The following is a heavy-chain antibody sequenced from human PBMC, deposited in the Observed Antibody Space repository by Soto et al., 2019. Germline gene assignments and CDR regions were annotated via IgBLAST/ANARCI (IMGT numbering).Heavy chain of an antibody. CDR3: ARGFTTYGPAGNYGMDV. CDR2: IIPIFGTG. CDR1: GGTFSSYA. J-gene: IGHJ6*02. Sequence: SVKVSCKASGGTFSSYALNWVRQAPGQGLEWMGGIIPIFGTGNYAQKFQGRVTITADESTSAAFMELSSLRSEDTAVYYCARGFTTYGPAGNYGMDVWGQGTTVTVSS. D-gene: IGHD2-2*01. V-gene: IGHV1-69*13.